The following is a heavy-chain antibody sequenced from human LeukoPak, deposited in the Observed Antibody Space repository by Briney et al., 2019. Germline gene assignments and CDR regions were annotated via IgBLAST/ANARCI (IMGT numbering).Heavy chain of an antibody. CDR3: ARDRTSTTRDAFDI. D-gene: IGHD4-17*01. Sequence: SETLSLTCAVYGGSFSGYYWSWIRQPPGKGLEWIGEINHGGSTNYNPSLKSRVTMSVDKSKKQFSLILTSVTAADTAMYYCARDRTSTTRDAFDIWGQGTMVTVSS. V-gene: IGHV4-34*01. J-gene: IGHJ3*02. CDR2: INHGGST. CDR1: GGSFSGYY.